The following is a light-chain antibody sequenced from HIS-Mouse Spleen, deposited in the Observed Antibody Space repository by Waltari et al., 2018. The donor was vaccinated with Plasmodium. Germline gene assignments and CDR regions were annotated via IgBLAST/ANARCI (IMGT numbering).Light chain of an antibody. Sequence: QKVTISCSGSSSNIGNNYVSCYQQLPGTAPKLLIYDNNKRPSGIPDRFSGSKSGTSATLRITGLQTGAEADYYCGTWDSRLSAGVVFGGGTKLTVL. J-gene: IGLJ2*01. CDR1: SSNIGNNY. CDR2: DNN. V-gene: IGLV1-51*01. CDR3: GTWDSRLSAGVV.